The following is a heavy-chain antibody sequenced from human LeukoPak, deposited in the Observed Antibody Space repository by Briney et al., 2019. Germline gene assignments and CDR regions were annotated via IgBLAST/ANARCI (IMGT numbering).Heavy chain of an antibody. CDR3: ARVAPGDCSGGSCYSEYNWFDP. CDR2: INAGNGNT. J-gene: IGHJ5*02. V-gene: IGHV1-3*01. Sequence: ASVKVSCKASGYTFTSYAMHWVRQAPGQRLEWMGWINAGNGNTKYSQKFQGRVTITRDTSASTAYMELSSLRSEDTAVYYCARVAPGDCSGGSCYSEYNWFDPWGQGTLVTVSS. D-gene: IGHD2-15*01. CDR1: GYTFTSYA.